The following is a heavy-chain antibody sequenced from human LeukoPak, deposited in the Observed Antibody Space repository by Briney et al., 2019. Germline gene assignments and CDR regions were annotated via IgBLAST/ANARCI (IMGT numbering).Heavy chain of an antibody. V-gene: IGHV3-30*18. CDR3: AKNGDRYSGFDWVYYYYYYYMDV. Sequence: PGGSLRLSCAASGFTFSSYGMHWVRQAPGKGLEWVAVISYDGSNKYYADSVKGRFTISRDNSKNTLYLQMNSLRAEDTAVYYCAKNGDRYSGFDWVYYYYYYYMDVWGKGTTVTVSS. J-gene: IGHJ6*03. D-gene: IGHD5-12*01. CDR1: GFTFSSYG. CDR2: ISYDGSNK.